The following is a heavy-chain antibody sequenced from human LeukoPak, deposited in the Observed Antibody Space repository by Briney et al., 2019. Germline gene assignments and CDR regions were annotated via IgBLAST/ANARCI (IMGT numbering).Heavy chain of an antibody. Sequence: ASVKVSCKASGYTFTSYYMHWVRQAPGQGLEWMGIINPSGGSTSYAQKFQGRVTMTRDMSTSTVYMELSSLRSEDTAVYYCARDGGVTPYYYYMDVWGKGTTVTVSS. CDR1: GYTFTSYY. CDR3: ARDGGVTPYYYYMDV. CDR2: INPSGGST. V-gene: IGHV1-46*01. D-gene: IGHD4-23*01. J-gene: IGHJ6*03.